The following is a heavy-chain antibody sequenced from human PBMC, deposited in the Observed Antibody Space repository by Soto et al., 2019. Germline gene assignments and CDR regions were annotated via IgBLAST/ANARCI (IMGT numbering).Heavy chain of an antibody. CDR1: GFTFSSYS. Sequence: GGSLRLSCAASGFTFSSYSMNWVRQAPGKGLEWVSSISSSSSYIYYADSVKGRFTISRDNAKDSLYLQMNSLRAEDTAVYYCARDRGYSSSCSQYYFDYWGQGTLVTVSS. J-gene: IGHJ4*02. CDR3: ARDRGYSSSCSQYYFDY. V-gene: IGHV3-21*01. D-gene: IGHD6-13*01. CDR2: ISSSSSYI.